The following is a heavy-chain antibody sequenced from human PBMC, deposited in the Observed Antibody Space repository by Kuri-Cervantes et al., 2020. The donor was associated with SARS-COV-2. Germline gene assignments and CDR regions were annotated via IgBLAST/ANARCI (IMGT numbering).Heavy chain of an antibody. CDR2: IKHDGGEE. Sequence: GESLKISCAVSGFTFSSYWMSWVRQASGKGPEWVADIKHDGGEEYYVDSVKGRFTISRDNAKNSLYLQMHSLRAEDTAVYYCARDMQILTGHYYLNFDYWGQGTLVTVSS. V-gene: IGHV3-7*05. D-gene: IGHD3-9*01. CDR3: ARDMQILTGHYYLNFDY. J-gene: IGHJ4*02. CDR1: GFTFSSYW.